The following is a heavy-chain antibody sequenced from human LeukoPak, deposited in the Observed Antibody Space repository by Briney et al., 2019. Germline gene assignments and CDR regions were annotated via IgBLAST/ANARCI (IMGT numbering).Heavy chain of an antibody. Sequence: GGSLRLSCSASGFSFSSDGMSWVRQAPGKGLEWVSYISSSGSTIYYADSVKGRFTISRDNAKNSLYLQMNSLRAEDTAVYYCARAPKFRLVGVPKGPFDPWGQGTLVTVSS. V-gene: IGHV3-48*04. CDR3: ARAPKFRLVGVPKGPFDP. D-gene: IGHD1-26*01. CDR2: ISSSGSTI. J-gene: IGHJ5*02. CDR1: GFSFSSDG.